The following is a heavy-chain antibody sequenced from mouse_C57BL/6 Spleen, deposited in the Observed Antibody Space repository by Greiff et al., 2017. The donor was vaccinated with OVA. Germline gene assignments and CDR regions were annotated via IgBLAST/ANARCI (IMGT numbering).Heavy chain of an antibody. V-gene: IGHV1-15*01. CDR3: TYYYGSLYYAMDY. J-gene: IGHJ4*01. D-gene: IGHD1-1*01. CDR2: IDPETGGT. Sequence: VKLQESGAELVRPGASVTLSCKASGYTFTDYEMHWVKQTPVHGLEWIGAIDPETGGTAYNQKFKGKAILTADKSSSTAYMELRSLTSEDSAVYYCTYYYGSLYYAMDYWGQGTSVTVSS. CDR1: GYTFTDYE.